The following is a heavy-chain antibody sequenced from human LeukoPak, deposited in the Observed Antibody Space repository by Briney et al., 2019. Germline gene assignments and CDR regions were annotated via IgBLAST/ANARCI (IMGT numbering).Heavy chain of an antibody. CDR3: ELFDGGY. D-gene: IGHD2-21*01. V-gene: IGHV4-38-2*01. CDR1: GYSISSGYY. Sequence: SETLSLTCAVPGYSISSGYYWGWIRQHPGKGLEWIGSIYHSGSTYYNPSLKSRVTISVDTSKNQFSLKLSSVTAADTAVYYCELFDGGYWGQGTLVTVSS. J-gene: IGHJ4*02. CDR2: IYHSGST.